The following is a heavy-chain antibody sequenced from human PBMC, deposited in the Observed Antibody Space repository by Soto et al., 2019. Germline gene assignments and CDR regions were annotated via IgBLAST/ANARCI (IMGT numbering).Heavy chain of an antibody. J-gene: IGHJ6*02. CDR1: GFTFSSYA. CDR2: ISYDGSNK. CDR3: ARDRLGRVVTPFYYYYGMDV. D-gene: IGHD2-21*02. Sequence: PGGSLRLSCAASGFTFSSYAMHWVRPAPGKGLEWVAVISYDGSNKYYADSVKGRFTISRDNSKNTLYLQMNSLRAEDTAVYYCARDRLGRVVTPFYYYYGMDVWGQGTTVTVSS. V-gene: IGHV3-30-3*01.